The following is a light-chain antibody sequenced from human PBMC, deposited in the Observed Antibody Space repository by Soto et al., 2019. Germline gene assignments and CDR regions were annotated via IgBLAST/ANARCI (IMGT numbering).Light chain of an antibody. V-gene: IGKV3-15*01. Sequence: EIVLTQSPATLSASPGGRATLSCRASQNVMYNLAWYQQKPGQAPRLLVYGASTRATDAPPRFRGSGSGTEFSLTISSLQSEDYATYFCQQYSSWPRTFGQGARVEIK. J-gene: IGKJ1*01. CDR1: QNVMYN. CDR2: GAS. CDR3: QQYSSWPRT.